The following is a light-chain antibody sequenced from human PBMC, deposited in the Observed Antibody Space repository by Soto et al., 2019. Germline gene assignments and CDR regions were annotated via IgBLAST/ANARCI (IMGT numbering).Light chain of an antibody. CDR1: QSILNY. CDR2: TAS. CDR3: QQSYTTS. Sequence: DIQMTQSPSSLSASVGDRVTITCRASQSILNYVNWYQQKPGKAPNLLIYTASSLQSGVPSRFSGSGSGTEFTLTISSVQPEDFATYYCQQSYTTSFGGGTKV. J-gene: IGKJ4*01. V-gene: IGKV1-39*01.